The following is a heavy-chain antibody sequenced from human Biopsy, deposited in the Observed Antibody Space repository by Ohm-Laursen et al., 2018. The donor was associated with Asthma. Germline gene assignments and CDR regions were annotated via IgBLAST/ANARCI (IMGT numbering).Heavy chain of an antibody. V-gene: IGHV3-33*01. CDR3: ARDLGTTRMDV. D-gene: IGHD1-1*01. CDR1: GYTFSSYG. Sequence: SLRLSCSASGYTFSSYGIHWVRQAPGKGLEWVAVIWYDGGYKDNVDSVKGRFTISKDNSKNTLYLQMNSLRAEDTAVYYCARDLGTTRMDVWGQGTTVTVSS. CDR2: IWYDGGYK. J-gene: IGHJ6*02.